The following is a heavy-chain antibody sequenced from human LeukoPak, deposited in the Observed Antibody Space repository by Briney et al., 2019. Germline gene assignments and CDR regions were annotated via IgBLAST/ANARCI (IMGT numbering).Heavy chain of an antibody. J-gene: IGHJ4*02. D-gene: IGHD3-22*01. CDR2: IYYSGST. Sequence: WVRQAPGKGLEWIGSIYYSGSTYYNPSLKSRVTISVDTSKNQFSLKLSSVTAADTAVYYCARDGGYYYDSSGTFDYWGQGTQVTVSS. CDR3: ARDGGYYYDSSGTFDY. V-gene: IGHV4-39*07.